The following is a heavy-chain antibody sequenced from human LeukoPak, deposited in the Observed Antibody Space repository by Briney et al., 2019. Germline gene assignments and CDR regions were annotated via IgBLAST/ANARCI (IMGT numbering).Heavy chain of an antibody. Sequence: ASVKVSCKASGYTFTGYYMHWVRQAPGQGLEWMGWISAYNGNTNYAQKLQGRVTTTTDTSTSTAYMELRSLRSDDTAVYYCARDVKGSITYYYDSSGYPIYYYGMDVWGQGTTVTVSS. CDR2: ISAYNGNT. CDR3: ARDVKGSITYYYDSSGYPIYYYGMDV. V-gene: IGHV1-18*04. CDR1: GYTFTGYY. J-gene: IGHJ6*02. D-gene: IGHD3-22*01.